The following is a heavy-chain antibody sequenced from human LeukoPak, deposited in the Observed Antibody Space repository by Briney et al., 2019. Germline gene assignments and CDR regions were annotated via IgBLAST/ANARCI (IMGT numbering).Heavy chain of an antibody. CDR3: ARAAPAAGTVVDY. Sequence: GGSLILSCAASGFTFSSYEMNWVRQAPGKGLEWVSYISSSGSTIYYADSVKGRFTISRDNAKNSLYLQMNSLRAEDTAVYYCARAAPAAGTVVDYWGQGTLVTVSS. D-gene: IGHD6-13*01. CDR2: ISSSGSTI. J-gene: IGHJ4*02. V-gene: IGHV3-48*03. CDR1: GFTFSSYE.